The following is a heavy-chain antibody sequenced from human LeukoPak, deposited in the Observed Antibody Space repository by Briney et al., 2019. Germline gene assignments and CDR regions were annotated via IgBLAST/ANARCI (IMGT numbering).Heavy chain of an antibody. V-gene: IGHV3-23*01. J-gene: IGHJ6*02. CDR2: IDSVGST. CDR1: GFTFSSYA. D-gene: IGHD3-22*01. Sequence: GGSLRLSCAASGFTFSSYAMSWVRQAPGKGLEWVSGIDSVGSTYYADSVKGRFTISRDNSKNTLYLQMNSLRAEDTALYYCAKDALECYYDSSGYDYYYYYGMDVWGQGTTVTVSS. CDR3: AKDALECYYDSSGYDYYYYYGMDV.